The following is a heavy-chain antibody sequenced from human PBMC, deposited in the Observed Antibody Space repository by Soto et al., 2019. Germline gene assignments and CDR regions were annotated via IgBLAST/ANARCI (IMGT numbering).Heavy chain of an antibody. CDR1: GFTFSSYG. V-gene: IGHV3-30*18. Sequence: QVQLVESGGGVVQPGRSLRLSCAASGFTFSSYGMHWVRQAPGKGLEWVAVISYDGSNKYYADSVKGRFTISRDNSKNTLYLQMNSLRAEHTAVYSCAKVLMMVMATIWAGWYFDLWGRGTLVTVSS. CDR2: ISYDGSNK. D-gene: IGHD2-21*01. CDR3: AKVLMMVMATIWAGWYFDL. J-gene: IGHJ2*01.